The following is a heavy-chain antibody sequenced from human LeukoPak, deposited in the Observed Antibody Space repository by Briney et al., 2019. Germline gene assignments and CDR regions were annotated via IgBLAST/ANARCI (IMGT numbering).Heavy chain of an antibody. D-gene: IGHD2/OR15-2a*01. Sequence: GESLKISCKISGYRLTNNWIGWVRQVPGKGLEWMGLIYPGYSDAKYSPSFQVQVTLSVDTSISTAYLQLGGLRASDTAIYYCARANISPRVPWYYHYVDVWGKGTTVTVSS. V-gene: IGHV5-51*01. CDR3: ARANISPRVPWYYHYVDV. J-gene: IGHJ6*03. CDR2: IYPGYSDA. CDR1: GYRLTNNW.